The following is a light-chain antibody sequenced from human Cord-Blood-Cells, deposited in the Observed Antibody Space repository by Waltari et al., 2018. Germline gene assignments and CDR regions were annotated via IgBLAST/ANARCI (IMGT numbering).Light chain of an antibody. V-gene: IGLV2-23*01. CDR3: CSYAGSSTWV. CDR1: SRDLGSHNL. J-gene: IGLJ3*02. CDR2: GGS. Sequence: QSALTQPASVSGSPGQSITISCKGPSRDLGSHNLVSWFQQHPGKAPTLMIYGGSKRPSGFSNRFSGSKSGNTASLTISGLQAEDEADYYCCSYAGSSTWVFGGGTKLTVL.